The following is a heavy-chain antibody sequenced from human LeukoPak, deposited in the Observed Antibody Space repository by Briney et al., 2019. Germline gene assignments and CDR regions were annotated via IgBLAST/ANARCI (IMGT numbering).Heavy chain of an antibody. CDR3: ARVCRGGSCNYFDY. CDR1: GGSISSGDYY. Sequence: PSQTLSLTCTVSGGSISSGDYYWSWIRQPPGKGLEWIGYIYYSGSTYYNPSLKSRVTISVDTSKNQFSLKLSSVTAADTAVYYCARVCRGGSCNYFDYWGQGTLVTVSS. V-gene: IGHV4-30-4*01. D-gene: IGHD2-15*01. J-gene: IGHJ4*02. CDR2: IYYSGST.